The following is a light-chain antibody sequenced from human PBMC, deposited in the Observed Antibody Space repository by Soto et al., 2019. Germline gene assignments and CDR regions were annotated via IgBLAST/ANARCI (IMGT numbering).Light chain of an antibody. CDR3: QQSYSILWGT. CDR1: QNINNY. CDR2: AAS. V-gene: IGKV1-39*01. J-gene: IGKJ1*01. Sequence: DIQMTQSPSSLSASVGDRVTITCRASQNINNYLNWYQQRPGKAPKLLIYAASSLQSGVPSRFSGSGSGTDFTLTISSLQPEDFATYYCQQSYSILWGTCGQGTKWIS.